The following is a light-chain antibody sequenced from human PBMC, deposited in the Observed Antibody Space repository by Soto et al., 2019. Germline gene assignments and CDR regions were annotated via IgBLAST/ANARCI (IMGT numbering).Light chain of an antibody. CDR3: TSWTTSTTMI. CDR2: DVN. V-gene: IGLV2-14*03. CDR1: SSDIGAYNF. Sequence: QSALTQPASVSGSPGQSITISCTGTSSDIGAYNFVSWYQQHPSKAPKLMLYDVNIRPSGVSNRFSGSKSGNTASLTIFGLQAEDEADYYCTSWTTSTTMIFGGGTKGTVL. J-gene: IGLJ2*01.